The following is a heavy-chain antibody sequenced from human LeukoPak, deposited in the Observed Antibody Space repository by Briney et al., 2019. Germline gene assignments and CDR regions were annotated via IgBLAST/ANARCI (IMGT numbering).Heavy chain of an antibody. D-gene: IGHD3-10*01. CDR3: ARDGESGDPYYYYMDV. Sequence: TSETLSLTCTVSGGSITSSSYCWGWIRQPPGKGLEWIGSIYHSGSTYYNPSLKSRVTISVDTSKNQFSLKLSSVTAADTAVYYCARDGESGDPYYYYMDVWGKGTTVTVSS. CDR1: GGSITSSSYC. J-gene: IGHJ6*03. V-gene: IGHV4-39*07. CDR2: IYHSGST.